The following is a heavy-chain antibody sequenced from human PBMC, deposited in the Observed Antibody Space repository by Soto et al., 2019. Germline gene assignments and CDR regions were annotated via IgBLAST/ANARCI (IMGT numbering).Heavy chain of an antibody. J-gene: IGHJ4*01. V-gene: IGHV6-1*01. D-gene: IGHD1-26*01. CDR2: TYYRSKWYY. CDR3: ARGEQYSGRIFDY. Sequence: PSRTLSLTCAITGDSVSSNSAGWSWVRQSPSRGLEWLGRTYYRSKWYYEYAVSVRGRITINPDTSKNQYSLQLNSVTPEDTAVYLCARGEQYSGRIFDYWGQGTLVTVYS. CDR1: GDSVSSNSAG.